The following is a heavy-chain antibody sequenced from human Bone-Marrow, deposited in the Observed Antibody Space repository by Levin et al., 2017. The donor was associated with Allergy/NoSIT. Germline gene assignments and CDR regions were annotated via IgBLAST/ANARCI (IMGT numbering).Heavy chain of an antibody. Sequence: ASVKVSCKASGFTFTSSAVQWVRQARGQRLEWIGWIVVGSGNTNYAQKFQERVTITRDMSTSTAYMELSSLRSEDTAVYYCAAEVPLKEPYRGPDYYDYGMDVWGQGTTVTVSS. V-gene: IGHV1-58*01. D-gene: IGHD1-14*01. CDR2: IVVGSGNT. CDR3: AAEVPLKEPYRGPDYYDYGMDV. J-gene: IGHJ6*02. CDR1: GFTFTSSA.